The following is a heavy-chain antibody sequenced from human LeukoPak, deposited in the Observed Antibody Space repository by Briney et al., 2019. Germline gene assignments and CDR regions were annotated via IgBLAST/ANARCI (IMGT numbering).Heavy chain of an antibody. J-gene: IGHJ4*02. Sequence: RGESLKISCKGSGYSFTSYWIGWVRQVPGKGLEWMGIIYPGDSDTRYSPSFQGQVTISADKSISTAYLQWSSLKASDTAVYYCARRQDPKHFDYWGQGTLVTVSS. CDR1: GYSFTSYW. CDR3: ARRQDPKHFDY. CDR2: IYPGDSDT. V-gene: IGHV5-51*01.